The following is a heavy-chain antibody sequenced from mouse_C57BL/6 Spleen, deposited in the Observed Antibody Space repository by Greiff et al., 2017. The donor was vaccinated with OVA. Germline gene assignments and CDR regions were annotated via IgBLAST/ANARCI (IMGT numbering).Heavy chain of an antibody. V-gene: IGHV1-5*01. J-gene: IGHJ1*03. Sequence: VQLQQSGTVLARPGASVKMSCKTSGYTFTSYWMHWVKQRPGQGLEWIGAIYPGNSDTRYNQKVKGKAKLTADTSASTAYMELSRLTYEDSAVYYCTKRYDYDGWYFDVWGTGTTVTVSS. CDR1: GYTFTSYW. CDR2: IYPGNSDT. CDR3: TKRYDYDGWYFDV. D-gene: IGHD2-4*01.